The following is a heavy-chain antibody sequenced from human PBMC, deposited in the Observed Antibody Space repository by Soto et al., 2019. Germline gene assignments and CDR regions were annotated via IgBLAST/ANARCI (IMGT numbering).Heavy chain of an antibody. CDR1: GYTFTSYG. D-gene: IGHD6-13*01. Sequence: ASVKVSCKASGYTFTSYGISWVRQAPGQGLEWMGWISAYNGNTNYAQKLQGRVTMTTDTSTSTAYMELRSLRSDDTAVYYCARDRIIRIAAFERGNYYYGMDVWDQGTTVTVFS. V-gene: IGHV1-18*04. CDR2: ISAYNGNT. J-gene: IGHJ6*02. CDR3: ARDRIIRIAAFERGNYYYGMDV.